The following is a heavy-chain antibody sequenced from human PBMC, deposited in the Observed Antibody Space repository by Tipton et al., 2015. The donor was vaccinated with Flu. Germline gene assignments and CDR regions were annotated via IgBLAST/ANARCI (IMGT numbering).Heavy chain of an antibody. Sequence: AASGFTFSDYYMSWIRQAPGKGLEWVSYISSSGSTIYYADSVKGRFTISRDNAKNSLYLQMNSLRAEDTAVYYCARDLGWNDSCGMDVWGQGTTVTVSS. CDR3: ARDLGWNDSCGMDV. CDR2: ISSSGSTI. CDR1: GFTFSDYY. V-gene: IGHV3-11*01. D-gene: IGHD1-1*01. J-gene: IGHJ6*02.